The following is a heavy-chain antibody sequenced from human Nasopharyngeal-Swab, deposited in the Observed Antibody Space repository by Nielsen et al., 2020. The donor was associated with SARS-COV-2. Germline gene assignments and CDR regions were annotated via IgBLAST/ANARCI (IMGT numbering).Heavy chain of an antibody. D-gene: IGHD5-24*01. CDR3: SSPVEMSTT. CDR1: GYDFTRYG. V-gene: IGHV1-69*04. CDR2: IIPILGIP. Sequence: SVKVSCNASGYDFTRYGVSWVRQAPGQGLEWMGRIIPILGIPNYAQKFQGRLTITADTSTTTAYMELSSLRSEDTAVYYCSSPVEMSTTWGQGTLVTVSS. J-gene: IGHJ5*02.